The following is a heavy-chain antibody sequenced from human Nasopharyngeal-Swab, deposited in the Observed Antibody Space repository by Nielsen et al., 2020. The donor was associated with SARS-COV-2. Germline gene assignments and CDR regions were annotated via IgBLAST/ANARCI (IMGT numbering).Heavy chain of an antibody. D-gene: IGHD2-15*01. Sequence: ESLKISCAASGFSFSTYWMHWVRQSPGKGLLWVSRIDNDGAITNYADSVKGRFTISRDNAKNTLYLQMNSLRADDTAVYYCARDVGGRDNYWGQGALVTVSS. CDR2: IDNDGAIT. J-gene: IGHJ4*02. CDR3: ARDVGGRDNY. V-gene: IGHV3-74*01. CDR1: GFSFSTYW.